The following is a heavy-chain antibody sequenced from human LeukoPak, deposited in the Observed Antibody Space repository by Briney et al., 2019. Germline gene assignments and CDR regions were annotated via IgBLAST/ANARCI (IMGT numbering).Heavy chain of an antibody. V-gene: IGHV3-21*01. CDR2: ISSSSSYI. Sequence: GGSLRLSCAASGFTFSSYSMNWVRQAPGKGLEWVSSISSSSSYIYYADSVKGRFTISRDDAKNSLYLQMNSLRAEDTAVHYCATPAAFDGMDVWGQGTTVTVSS. J-gene: IGHJ6*02. D-gene: IGHD6-25*01. CDR3: ATPAAFDGMDV. CDR1: GFTFSSYS.